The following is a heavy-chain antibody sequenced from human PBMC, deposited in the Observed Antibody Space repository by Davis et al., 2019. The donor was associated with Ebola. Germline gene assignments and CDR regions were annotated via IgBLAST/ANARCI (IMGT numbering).Heavy chain of an antibody. V-gene: IGHV4-34*01. CDR1: GGSFSGYY. Sequence: MPGGSLRLSCAVYGGSFSGYYWSWIRQPPGKGLEWIGEINHSGSTNYNPSLKSRVTISVDTSKNQFSLKLSSVTAADTAVYYCARVRDFWSGYYTDWGQGTLVTVSS. D-gene: IGHD3-3*01. CDR3: ARVRDFWSGYYTD. J-gene: IGHJ4*02. CDR2: INHSGST.